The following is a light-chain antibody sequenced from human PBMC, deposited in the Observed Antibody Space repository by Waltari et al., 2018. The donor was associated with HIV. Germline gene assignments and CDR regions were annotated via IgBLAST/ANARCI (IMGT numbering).Light chain of an antibody. CDR3: SSYTISNTWV. Sequence: QSALTQPASVSGSPAQSITISCTGTSSDVGDYHYVSWYQHNPGKAPKLMIYEVTNRPSGVSNRFSGSKSGNTASLTISGLQAEDEADYYCSSYTISNTWVFGGGTKLTVL. CDR1: SSDVGDYHY. CDR2: EVT. V-gene: IGLV2-14*01. J-gene: IGLJ3*02.